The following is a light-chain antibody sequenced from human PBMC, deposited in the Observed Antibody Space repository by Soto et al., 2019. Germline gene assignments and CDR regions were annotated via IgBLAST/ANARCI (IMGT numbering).Light chain of an antibody. V-gene: IGLV2-14*01. CDR3: SSYTRSSSRG. CDR1: SSDVGGYNY. J-gene: IGLJ1*01. Sequence: QSVLTQAACVSGSPGQSITISCTGTSSDVGGYNYVSWYQQHPGKAPKLMIYEVSNRPSGVSNRFSGSKSGNTASLTISGLQAEDEADYYCSSYTRSSSRGVGTGTK. CDR2: EVS.